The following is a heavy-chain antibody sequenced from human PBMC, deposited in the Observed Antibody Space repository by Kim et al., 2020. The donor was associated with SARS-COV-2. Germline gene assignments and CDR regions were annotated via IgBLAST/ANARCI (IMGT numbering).Heavy chain of an antibody. J-gene: IGHJ2*01. D-gene: IGHD3-10*01. Sequence: QKFQGRVTMTRDTSTSTVYMELSSLRSEDTAVYYCARDPLWFGEEWYFDLWGRGTLVTVSS. V-gene: IGHV1-46*01. CDR3: ARDPLWFGEEWYFDL.